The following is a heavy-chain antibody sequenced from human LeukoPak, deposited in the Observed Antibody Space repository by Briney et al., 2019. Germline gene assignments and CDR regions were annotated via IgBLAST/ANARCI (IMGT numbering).Heavy chain of an antibody. V-gene: IGHV3-21*01. CDR3: ARVLVTAILPPDAFDI. J-gene: IGHJ3*02. CDR2: ITTSGTYI. Sequence: PGGSLRLSCATSGFTFNNYNMNWVRQAPGRALEWVSSITTSGTYIFYADSVKGRFTISRDNAKNSLYLQMNSLRAEDTAVYYCARVLVTAILPPDAFDIWGQGTMVTVSS. D-gene: IGHD2-21*02. CDR1: GFTFNNYN.